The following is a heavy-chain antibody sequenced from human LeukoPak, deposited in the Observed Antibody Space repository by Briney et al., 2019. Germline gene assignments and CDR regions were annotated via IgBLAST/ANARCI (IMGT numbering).Heavy chain of an antibody. Sequence: GGSLRLSCAASGFTFSSYDMHWVRQATGKGLKWVSAIGTAGDPYYPGSVKGRFTISRENAKNSLYLQMISLRAGDTAVYYCARVGLYCSGGSCYSVFDYWGQGTLVTASS. CDR1: GFTFSSYD. V-gene: IGHV3-13*05. CDR3: ARVGLYCSGGSCYSVFDY. D-gene: IGHD2-15*01. J-gene: IGHJ4*02. CDR2: IGTAGDP.